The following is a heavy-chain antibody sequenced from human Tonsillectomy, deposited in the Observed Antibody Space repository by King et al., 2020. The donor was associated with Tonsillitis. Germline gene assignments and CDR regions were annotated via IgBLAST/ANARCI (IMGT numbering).Heavy chain of an antibody. D-gene: IGHD2-2*01. J-gene: IGHJ4*02. V-gene: IGHV3-30*04. CDR1: GFTSSSYA. CDR3: ARDRGYCSSTSCAFDY. CDR2: ISYDGSNK. Sequence: VQLVESGGGVVQPGRSLRLSCAASGFTSSSYAMHWVRQAPGKGLEWVAVISYDGSNKYYAGSLKGRFTISRDNSKNTLNLQMNSLRAEDTAVYYCARDRGYCSSTSCAFDYWGQGTLVTVSS.